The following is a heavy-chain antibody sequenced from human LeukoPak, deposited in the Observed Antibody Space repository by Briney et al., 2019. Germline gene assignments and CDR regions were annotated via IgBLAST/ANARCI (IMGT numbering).Heavy chain of an antibody. CDR1: VVSFGGYY. D-gene: IGHD2-8*01. CDR3: ARTSNGVSPFDY. J-gene: IGHJ4*02. V-gene: IGHV4-31*11. CDR2: IYYSGST. Sequence: SETLSLTCAVYVVSFGGYYWSWIRQHPWKGLEWVGYIYYSGSTYYNPSLKSRVTISVDTSKNQFSLKLSSVTAADTAVYYCARTSNGVSPFDYWGQGTLVTVSS.